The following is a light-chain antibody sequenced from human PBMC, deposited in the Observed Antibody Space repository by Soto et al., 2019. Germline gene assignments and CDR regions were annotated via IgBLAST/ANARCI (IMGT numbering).Light chain of an antibody. CDR2: DAS. V-gene: IGKV1-5*01. Sequence: DIQITQSPSTLSASVGDRVTITCRARQTISIWLAWYQQKPGKAPKLLIYDASILESGDPSRFSGSGSGTEFTLTISSLQPDDFATYYCQQYNSYRTFGQGTKVDIK. J-gene: IGKJ1*01. CDR3: QQYNSYRT. CDR1: QTISIW.